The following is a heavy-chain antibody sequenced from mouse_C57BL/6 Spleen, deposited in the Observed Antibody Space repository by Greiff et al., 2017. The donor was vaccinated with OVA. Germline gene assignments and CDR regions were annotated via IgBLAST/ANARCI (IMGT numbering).Heavy chain of an antibody. Sequence: QVQLQQPGAELVKPGASVKLSCKASGYTFTSYWMHWVKQRPGRGLEWIGRIDPTSGGTKYTEKFKSQATLTVDKPSSTAYMQLSSLTSEDSAVYYCARGNWDEGRYFDYWGQGTTLTVSS. J-gene: IGHJ2*01. CDR3: ARGNWDEGRYFDY. CDR1: GYTFTSYW. V-gene: IGHV1-72*01. CDR2: IDPTSGGT. D-gene: IGHD4-1*01.